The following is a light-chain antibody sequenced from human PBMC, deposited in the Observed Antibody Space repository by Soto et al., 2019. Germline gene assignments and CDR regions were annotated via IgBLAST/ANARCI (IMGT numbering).Light chain of an antibody. Sequence: QSALTQPRSVSGSPGQSVAISCTGTRSDVSWYQHHPGKAPKVMIYDVYKRPTGVPDRFSGSKSGSTASLTISGLQAEDEADYYCSSYEGSHVWVFGGGTKLTVL. V-gene: IGLV2-11*01. J-gene: IGLJ3*02. CDR1: RSDV. CDR2: DVY. CDR3: SSYEGSHVWV.